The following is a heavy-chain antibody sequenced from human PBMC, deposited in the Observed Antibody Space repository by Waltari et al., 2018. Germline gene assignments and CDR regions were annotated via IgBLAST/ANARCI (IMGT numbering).Heavy chain of an antibody. CDR2: IIPIFGTA. Sequence: QVQLVQSGAEVKKPGSSVKVSCKASGGTFSSYAISWVRQAPGQGLEWMGRIIPIFGTANYAQKFQGRVTITADKATSTAYMELSSLRAEDTAVYYCAREPYYTVTETRFDYWGQGTLVTVSS. J-gene: IGHJ4*02. CDR3: AREPYYTVTETRFDY. CDR1: GGTFSSYA. V-gene: IGHV1-69*08. D-gene: IGHD4-4*01.